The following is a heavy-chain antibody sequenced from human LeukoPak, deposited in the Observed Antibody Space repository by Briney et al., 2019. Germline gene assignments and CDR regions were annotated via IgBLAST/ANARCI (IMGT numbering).Heavy chain of an antibody. D-gene: IGHD1-26*01. CDR3: AKGNGVGATDY. CDR1: GLTFSSYG. Sequence: PGRSLRLSCAASGLTFSSYGMHWVSQAPGKGLEWVAVISYDGSNKYYADSVKGRFTISRDNSKNTLYLQMNSLRAEDTAVYYCAKGNGVGATDYWGQGTLVTVSS. V-gene: IGHV3-30*18. J-gene: IGHJ4*02. CDR2: ISYDGSNK.